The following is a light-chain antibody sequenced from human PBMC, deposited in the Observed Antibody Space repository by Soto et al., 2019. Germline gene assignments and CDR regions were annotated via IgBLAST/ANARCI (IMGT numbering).Light chain of an antibody. J-gene: IGKJ2*01. V-gene: IGKV3-15*01. CDR1: QGVTRN. Sequence: EIVMTQSPATLSVSPGERATLSCRASQGVTRNLAWYQQKPGQAPRLLIYGASTRPTGIPARFSGSGSGTEFTLTISSLQSEDFAIYYCQQYNNWPKTFGQGTKLEIK. CDR2: GAS. CDR3: QQYNNWPKT.